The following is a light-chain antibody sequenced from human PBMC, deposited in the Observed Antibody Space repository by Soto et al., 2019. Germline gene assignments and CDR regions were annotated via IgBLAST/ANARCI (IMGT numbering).Light chain of an antibody. CDR2: GAS. V-gene: IGKV3-20*01. Sequence: EIVLTQSPATLSLSPGETATLSCRASQSVSGYIGWYQQKPGQAPRLLIYGASSRATGIPDRFSGSGSGTDFTLTISRLEPEDFAVYYCQQYGSSPRTFGQGTKVDIK. CDR3: QQYGSSPRT. J-gene: IGKJ1*01. CDR1: QSVSGY.